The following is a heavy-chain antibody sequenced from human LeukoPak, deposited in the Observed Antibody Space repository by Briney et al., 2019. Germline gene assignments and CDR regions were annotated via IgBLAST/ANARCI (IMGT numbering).Heavy chain of an antibody. CDR2: ISGSGGST. CDR3: AKSYYYDSSGYYEVWDY. V-gene: IGHV3-23*01. CDR1: GFTFSSYA. D-gene: IGHD3-22*01. Sequence: PGGSVRLSCAASGFTFSSYAMSWVRQAPGKGLEWVSAISGSGGSTYYADSVKGRFTISRDNSKNTLYLQMNSLRAEDTAVYYCAKSYYYDSSGYYEVWDYWGQGTLVTVSS. J-gene: IGHJ4*02.